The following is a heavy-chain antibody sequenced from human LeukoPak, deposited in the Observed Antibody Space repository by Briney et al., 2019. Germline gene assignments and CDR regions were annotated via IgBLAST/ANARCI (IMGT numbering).Heavy chain of an antibody. J-gene: IGHJ3*02. D-gene: IGHD3-10*01. Sequence: GGSLRLSCAASGFTVSSNYMSWVRQAPGKGLEWVSVIYSGGSTYYADSVKGRFTISRDNSKNTLYLQMNSLRAEDTAVYYCASLRRSGVFDIWGQGTMVTVSS. CDR3: ASLRRSGVFDI. CDR1: GFTVSSNY. CDR2: IYSGGST. V-gene: IGHV3-66*01.